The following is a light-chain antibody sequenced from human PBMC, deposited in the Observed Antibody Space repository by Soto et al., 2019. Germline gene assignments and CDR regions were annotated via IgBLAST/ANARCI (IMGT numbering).Light chain of an antibody. Sequence: DFQMTQSPSSLSASVGDRVTITCRASQGFGNYLAWYQQKPGKVPKLLIYSASTLQSGVPSRFSGSGSGTDFTLTISSLQPEDVATYYCQKYNSAPPTFSQGTKVEIK. CDR3: QKYNSAPPT. J-gene: IGKJ1*01. CDR1: QGFGNY. CDR2: SAS. V-gene: IGKV1-27*01.